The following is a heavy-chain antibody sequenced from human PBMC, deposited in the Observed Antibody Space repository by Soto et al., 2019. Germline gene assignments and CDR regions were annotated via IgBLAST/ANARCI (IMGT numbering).Heavy chain of an antibody. V-gene: IGHV4-38-2*01. J-gene: IGHJ3*02. Sequence: PSETLSLTCAVSGYSISSGYYWGWIRQPPGKGLEWIGSIYHSGSTYYNPSLKSRVTISVDTSKNQFSLKLSSVTAADTAVYYCARGKYYYDSSGHRDAFDIWGQGTMVTVS. D-gene: IGHD3-22*01. CDR3: ARGKYYYDSSGHRDAFDI. CDR1: GYSISSGYY. CDR2: IYHSGST.